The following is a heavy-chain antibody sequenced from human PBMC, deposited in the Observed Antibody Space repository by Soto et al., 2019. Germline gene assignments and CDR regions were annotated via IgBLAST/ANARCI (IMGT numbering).Heavy chain of an antibody. CDR1: GFTFSSYG. CDR3: AGGGAVAGNKPAEYFQH. CDR2: ISYDGSNK. J-gene: IGHJ1*01. D-gene: IGHD6-19*01. Sequence: QVQLVESGGGVVQPGRSLRLSCAASGFTFSSYGMHWVRQAPGKGLEWVAVISYDGSNKYYADSVKGRFTISRDNSKNTLYLQMNSLRAEDTAVYYCAGGGAVAGNKPAEYFQHWGQGTLVTVSS. V-gene: IGHV3-30*03.